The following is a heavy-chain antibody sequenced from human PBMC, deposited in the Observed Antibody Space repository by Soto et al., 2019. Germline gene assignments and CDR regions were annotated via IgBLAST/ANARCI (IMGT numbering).Heavy chain of an antibody. V-gene: IGHV1-2*04. CDR3: ARGGSTDCSKGVCSFFYKQFMDV. CDR1: GYSFTDYH. J-gene: IGHJ6*02. Sequence: GASVKVSCKASGYSFTDYHIHWLRQAPGQGLEWLGRINPKSGGTSTAQKFQGWVTMTTDTSISTASMELTRVTSDDTAIYCCARGGSTDCSKGVCSFFYKQFMDVLGQGTTVTVSS. D-gene: IGHD2-8*01. CDR2: INPKSGGT.